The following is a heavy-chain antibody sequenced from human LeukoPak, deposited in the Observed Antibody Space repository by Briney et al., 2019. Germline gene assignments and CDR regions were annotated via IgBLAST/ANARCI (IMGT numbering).Heavy chain of an antibody. D-gene: IGHD3-3*01. CDR1: GFTFSSYS. V-gene: IGHV3-21*01. CDR3: ARVYQGVAIFDGIDY. CDR2: ISRSSSYI. Sequence: GGSLRLSCVASGFTFSSYSMNWVRQAPGKELEWVSSISRSSSYINYADSLKGRFTISRDNAKNSVYLQMNSLRAEDTAVYYCARVYQGVAIFDGIDYWGQGTLVTVSS. J-gene: IGHJ4*02.